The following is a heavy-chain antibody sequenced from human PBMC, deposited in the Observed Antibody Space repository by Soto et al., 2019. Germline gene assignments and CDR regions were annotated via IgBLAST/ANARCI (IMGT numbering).Heavy chain of an antibody. CDR3: AKGLGDNFPSSRWFDP. J-gene: IGHJ5*02. CDR2: IGGNGANT. CDR1: GFTFSNYA. D-gene: IGHD3-10*01. V-gene: IGHV3-23*01. Sequence: TGGSLRLSCAASGFTFSNYAMSWVRQTAGKGMEWVSMIGGNGANTYYADSVKGRFTISRDNSKDTMYLQMNSLRVEDAAIYYCAKGLGDNFPSSRWFDPWGHGTLVTVS.